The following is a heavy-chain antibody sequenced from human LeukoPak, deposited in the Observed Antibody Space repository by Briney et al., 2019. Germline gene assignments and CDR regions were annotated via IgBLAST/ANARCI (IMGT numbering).Heavy chain of an antibody. J-gene: IGHJ4*02. CDR3: ARDRSDNEYSYGAFDY. CDR1: GFTFSSYS. D-gene: IGHD5-18*01. V-gene: IGHV3-21*01. CDR2: ISSSSSYI. Sequence: GGSLRLSCAASGFTFSSYSMNWVRQAPGKGLEWVSSISSSSSYIYYAASVKGRFTFSRDNAKNSLYLQMNSLRAEDTAVYYCARDRSDNEYSYGAFDYWGQGTLVTVSS.